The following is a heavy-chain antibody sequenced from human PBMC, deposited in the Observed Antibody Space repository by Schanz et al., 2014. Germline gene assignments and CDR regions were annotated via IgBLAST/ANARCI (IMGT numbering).Heavy chain of an antibody. J-gene: IGHJ6*02. Sequence: VQLVECGGGLVQPGRSLRLSCAASGFNFSNYDIHWVRQAPGKGLEWISYISNSGTYTKYADSVKGRFVISRDNARSSLYLQMSSLRDGDTAVYYCASVIMVAGNHRDGRDVWGQGTTVIVSS. CDR1: GFNFSNYD. D-gene: IGHD6-19*01. CDR3: ASVIMVAGNHRDGRDV. V-gene: IGHV3-11*05. CDR2: ISNSGTYT.